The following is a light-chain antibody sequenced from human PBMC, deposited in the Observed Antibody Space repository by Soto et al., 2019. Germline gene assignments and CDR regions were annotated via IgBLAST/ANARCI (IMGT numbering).Light chain of an antibody. CDR1: QSISSW. CDR3: QQYNSHSPWT. V-gene: IGKV1-5*03. CDR2: MAS. Sequence: DIQMTQSPTTLSASVGDRATIPCRASQSISSWLAWYQQKPGKAPQVLISMASTLESGVPSRFSGSGSGTEFTLTISSLQPDDFATYYCQQYNSHSPWTFGQGTKVDI. J-gene: IGKJ1*01.